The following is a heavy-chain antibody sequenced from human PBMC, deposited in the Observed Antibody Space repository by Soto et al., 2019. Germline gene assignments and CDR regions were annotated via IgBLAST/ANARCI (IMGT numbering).Heavy chain of an antibody. CDR3: AKDGCSGCSCYWDDLRWFDP. J-gene: IGHJ5*02. CDR2: ISYDGSNK. D-gene: IGHD2-15*01. Sequence: QVQLVESGGGVVQPGRSLRLSCAASGFTFSSYGMHWVRQAPGKGLEWVAVISYDGSNKYYADSVKGRFTISRDNSKNTLSLQMNSLRAEDTAVYYCAKDGCSGCSCYWDDLRWFDPWGQGTLVTVSS. CDR1: GFTFSSYG. V-gene: IGHV3-30*18.